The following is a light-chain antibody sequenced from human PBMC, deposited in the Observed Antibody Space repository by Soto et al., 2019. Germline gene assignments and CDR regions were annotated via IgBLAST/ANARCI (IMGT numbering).Light chain of an antibody. CDR2: AAS. J-gene: IGKJ4*01. V-gene: IGKV1-9*01. Sequence: DIQLTQSPSFLSASVGDRVTITCRASQGISSYLAWYQQKPGKAPKLLIYAASTLQSGVPSRFSGSGYGTEFPLTISSLQPEDFATYYCQQLNSYPFLTFGGGTKVEIK. CDR3: QQLNSYPFLT. CDR1: QGISSY.